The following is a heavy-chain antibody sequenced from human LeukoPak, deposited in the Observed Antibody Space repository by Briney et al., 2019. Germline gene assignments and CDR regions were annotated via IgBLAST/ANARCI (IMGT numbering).Heavy chain of an antibody. CDR1: GYSISSGYY. D-gene: IGHD3-16*02. CDR2: IYHSGST. Sequence: SETLSLTCAVSGYSISSGYYWGWIRQPPGKGLEWIGSIYHSGSTYYNPSLKSRVTISVDTSENQFSLKLSSVTAADTAVYYCARVNYDYVWGSYRPPYYFDYWGQGTLVTVSS. V-gene: IGHV4-38-2*01. J-gene: IGHJ4*02. CDR3: ARVNYDYVWGSYRPPYYFDY.